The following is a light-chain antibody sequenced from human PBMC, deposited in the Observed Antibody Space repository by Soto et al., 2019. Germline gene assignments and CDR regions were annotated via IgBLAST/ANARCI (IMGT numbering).Light chain of an antibody. V-gene: IGKV1-39*01. Sequence: DLQMTQSPSSLSASVGDRVTITCRASQYISRYSNWYQQKPGKAPKLLIYAASNLQSGVPSRFSGSGSGTDFTLTISSLQPEDFATYYCQQSYSTPWTFGQGTKVEIK. CDR3: QQSYSTPWT. J-gene: IGKJ1*01. CDR2: AAS. CDR1: QYISRY.